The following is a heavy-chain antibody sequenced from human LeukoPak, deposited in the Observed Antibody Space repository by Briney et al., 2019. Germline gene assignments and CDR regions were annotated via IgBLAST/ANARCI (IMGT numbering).Heavy chain of an antibody. V-gene: IGHV3-30-3*01. CDR3: ARDLNWFDP. Sequence: GRSLRLSCAASGFTFSSYAMHWVRQAPGKGLEWVAVISYDGSNKYYADSVKGRFTISRDNSKNALYLQMNSLRAEDTAVYYCARDLNWFDPWGQGTLVTVSS. J-gene: IGHJ5*02. CDR2: ISYDGSNK. CDR1: GFTFSSYA.